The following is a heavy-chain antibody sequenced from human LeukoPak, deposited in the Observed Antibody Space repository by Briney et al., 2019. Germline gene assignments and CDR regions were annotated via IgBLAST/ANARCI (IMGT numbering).Heavy chain of an antibody. V-gene: IGHV4-38-2*02. D-gene: IGHD6-19*01. CDR1: GYSISSGYY. CDR3: AREVAGFDY. CDR2: AYSTGYT. Sequence: SETLSLTCTVSGYSISSGYYWGWIRQPPGKGLEWIGRAYSTGYTVYNPSLKSRVSISVDTSKSQFSLKVSSVTAADTAVYYCAREVAGFDYWGQGTLVTVSS. J-gene: IGHJ4*02.